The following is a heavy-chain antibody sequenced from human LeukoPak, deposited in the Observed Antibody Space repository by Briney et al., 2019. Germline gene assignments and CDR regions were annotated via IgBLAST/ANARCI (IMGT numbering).Heavy chain of an antibody. CDR3: ARQSGTVTPIDY. V-gene: IGHV4-34*01. CDR1: GGSISGYS. Sequence: SETLSLTCAVHGGSISGYSWSWIRQSPGKGLEWIGEIHHSGTTNYRPSLKSRVTISLDKSESQFSLTLTSVTAADTAMYYCARQSGTVTPIDYWGQGTLVTVSS. D-gene: IGHD4-17*01. CDR2: IHHSGTT. J-gene: IGHJ4*02.